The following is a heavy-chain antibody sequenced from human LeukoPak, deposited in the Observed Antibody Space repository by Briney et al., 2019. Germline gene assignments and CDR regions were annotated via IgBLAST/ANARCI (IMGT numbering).Heavy chain of an antibody. V-gene: IGHV1-18*01. D-gene: IGHD6-13*01. J-gene: IGHJ6*02. CDR2: ISAYNGNT. Sequence: ASVKVSCKASGYTFTSYGISWVRQAPGQGLEWMGWISAYNGNTNYAQKLQGRVTMTTDTSTSTAYMELRSVRSDDTAVYYCARDAGSSMSYYYYGMDVWGQGTTVTVSS. CDR1: GYTFTSYG. CDR3: ARDAGSSMSYYYYGMDV.